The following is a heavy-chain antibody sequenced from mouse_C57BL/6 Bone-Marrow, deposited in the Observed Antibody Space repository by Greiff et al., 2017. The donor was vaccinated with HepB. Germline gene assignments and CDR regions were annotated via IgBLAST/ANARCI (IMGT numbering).Heavy chain of an antibody. CDR2: ISSGGSYT. CDR3: ARQGGTGGYFDY. Sequence: EVQLVESGGDLVKPGGSLKLSCAASGFTFSSYGMSWVRQTPDKRLEWVATISSGGSYTYYPDSVKGRFTISRDNAKNTLYLQMSSLKSEDTAMYYGARQGGTGGYFDYWGQGTTLTVSS. CDR1: GFTFSSYG. V-gene: IGHV5-6*01. D-gene: IGHD4-1*01. J-gene: IGHJ2*01.